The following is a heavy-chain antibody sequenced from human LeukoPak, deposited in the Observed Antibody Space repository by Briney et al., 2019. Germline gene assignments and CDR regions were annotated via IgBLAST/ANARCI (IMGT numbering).Heavy chain of an antibody. Sequence: SQTLSLTCTVSGGSISSGDYYWSWIRQPPGKGLEWIGYFYHTGSTYYNPSLKSRVTISVDMSKNQISLKLTSVTAADTAVYYCARQTGTTFDYWGQGTLVTVSS. CDR1: GGSISSGDYY. V-gene: IGHV4-30-4*01. CDR2: FYHTGST. J-gene: IGHJ4*02. CDR3: ARQTGTTFDY. D-gene: IGHD1-7*01.